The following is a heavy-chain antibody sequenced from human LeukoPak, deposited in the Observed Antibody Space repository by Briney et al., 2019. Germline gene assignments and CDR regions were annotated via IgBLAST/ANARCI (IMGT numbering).Heavy chain of an antibody. CDR1: GGSISSGGYY. CDR3: ARGQEDTAMVTFDY. Sequence: PSETLSLTCTVSGGSISSGGYYWSWIRQHPGKGLEWIGYIYYSGSTYYNPSLKSRVTISVDTSKNQFSLKLSSVTAADTAVYYCARGQEDTAMVTFDYWGQGTLVIVSS. D-gene: IGHD5-18*01. V-gene: IGHV4-31*03. J-gene: IGHJ4*02. CDR2: IYYSGST.